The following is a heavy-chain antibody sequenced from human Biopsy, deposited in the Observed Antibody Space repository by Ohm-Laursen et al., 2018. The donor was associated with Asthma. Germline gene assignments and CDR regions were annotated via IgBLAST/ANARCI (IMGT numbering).Heavy chain of an antibody. V-gene: IGHV1-69*13. J-gene: IGHJ4*02. Sequence: GAPVKVSCQAPGCPLINFVIHWGRQAPGQRVYWMGGVNTFFGTTTYPQKFQDRVTITADDSTSTVYMELSSLRSEDTAVYYCARKAGSCISRTCYSLDFWGQGTLVTVSS. CDR1: GCPLINFV. D-gene: IGHD2-2*01. CDR2: VNTFFGTT. CDR3: ARKAGSCISRTCYSLDF.